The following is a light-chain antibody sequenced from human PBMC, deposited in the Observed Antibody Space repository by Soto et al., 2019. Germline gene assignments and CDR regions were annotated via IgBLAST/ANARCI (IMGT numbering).Light chain of an antibody. CDR3: AAWDNSLSGRV. V-gene: IGLV1-47*02. J-gene: IGLJ3*02. Sequence: QSVLTQAPSASGTPGQRVTISCSGSSSNIGVNYVYWYQQVPGTAPTLLVFDDNQRPSGVPDRFSDAKSGTSAFLAIIGLRSDDEADYYCAAWDNSLSGRVFGGGTKLTVL. CDR2: DDN. CDR1: SSNIGVNY.